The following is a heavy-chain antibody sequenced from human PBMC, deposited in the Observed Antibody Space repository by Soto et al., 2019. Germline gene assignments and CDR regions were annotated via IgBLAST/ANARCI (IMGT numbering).Heavy chain of an antibody. CDR1: GYTFTSYA. Sequence: ASVKVSCKASGYTFTSYAMRWVRQAPGQRLEWMGWINAGNGNTKYSQKFQGRVTITRDTSASTAYMELSSLRSEDTAVYYCASSHIAAAPYGVDVWGLGTTVTVSS. D-gene: IGHD6-13*01. CDR3: ASSHIAAAPYGVDV. V-gene: IGHV1-3*01. CDR2: INAGNGNT. J-gene: IGHJ6*02.